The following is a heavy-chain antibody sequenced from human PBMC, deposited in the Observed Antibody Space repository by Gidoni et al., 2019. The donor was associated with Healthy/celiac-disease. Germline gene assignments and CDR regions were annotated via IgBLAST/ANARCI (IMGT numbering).Heavy chain of an antibody. CDR3: ARVRATYYYYGMDV. J-gene: IGHJ6*02. Sequence: QVQLQQWGAGLLIPSVSLSLTCAVDGGSFSGYYWSWLRQPPGKGLEWIGEINHRGSTNYNPSLKSRVTISVDTSKNQFSLKLSSVTAADTAVYYCARVRATYYYYGMDVWGQGTTVTVSS. CDR1: GGSFSGYY. D-gene: IGHD1-1*01. V-gene: IGHV4-34*01. CDR2: INHRGST.